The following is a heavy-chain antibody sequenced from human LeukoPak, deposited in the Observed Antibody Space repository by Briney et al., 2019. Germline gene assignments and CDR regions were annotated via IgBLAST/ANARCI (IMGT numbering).Heavy chain of an antibody. V-gene: IGHV3-33*01. CDR1: GFTFSSYG. J-gene: IGHJ4*02. D-gene: IGHD3-3*01. Sequence: GGSLRLSCAASGFTFSSYGMHWVRQAPGKGLEWVAVIWYDGSNKYYADSAKGRFTISRDNSKNTLYLQMNSLRAEDTAVYYCARNPVLRFLEWFDYWGQGTLVTVSS. CDR3: ARNPVLRFLEWFDY. CDR2: IWYDGSNK.